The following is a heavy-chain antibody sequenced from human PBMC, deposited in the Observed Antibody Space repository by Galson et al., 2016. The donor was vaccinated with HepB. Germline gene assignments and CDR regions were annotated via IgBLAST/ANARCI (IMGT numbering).Heavy chain of an antibody. CDR2: ISGGGGST. D-gene: IGHD3-16*01. V-gene: IGHV3-23*01. J-gene: IGHJ4*02. CDR1: GFTFRTYA. Sequence: SLRLSCAASGFTFRTYAMSWVRQAPGKGLECVSSISGGGGSTYYADSVKGRFTISRDNSKNTLYLQLNSLRAEDTAVYYCARDDYFRLGYWGQGTLVTVSS. CDR3: ARDDYFRLGY.